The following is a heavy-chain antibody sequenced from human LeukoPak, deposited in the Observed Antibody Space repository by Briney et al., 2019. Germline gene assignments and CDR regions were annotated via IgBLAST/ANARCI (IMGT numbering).Heavy chain of an antibody. J-gene: IGHJ4*02. Sequence: GGSLRLSCAASGFTFSSYAMSWVRQAPGKGLEWVSAISGSGGSTYYADSVKGRFTISRDNSKNTLYLQMNSLRAEDTAVYYCAKDRTALYSSSWLGFSDYWGQGTLVTVSS. CDR2: ISGSGGST. D-gene: IGHD6-13*01. CDR1: GFTFSSYA. CDR3: AKDRTALYSSSWLGFSDY. V-gene: IGHV3-23*01.